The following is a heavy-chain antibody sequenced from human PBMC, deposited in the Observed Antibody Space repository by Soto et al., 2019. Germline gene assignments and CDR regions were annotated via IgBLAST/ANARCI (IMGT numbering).Heavy chain of an antibody. CDR2: ISYDGSNK. J-gene: IGHJ4*02. V-gene: IGHV3-30*18. CDR1: GFTFSSYG. D-gene: IGHD6-13*01. Sequence: QVQLVESGGGVVQPGRSLRLSCAASGFTFSSYGMHWVRQAPGKGLEWVAVISYDGSNKYYADSVKGRFTISRDNSKNTLYLQMNSLRAEDTAVYYCAKDQGGSSGYEGVDYWGQGTLVTVSS. CDR3: AKDQGGSSGYEGVDY.